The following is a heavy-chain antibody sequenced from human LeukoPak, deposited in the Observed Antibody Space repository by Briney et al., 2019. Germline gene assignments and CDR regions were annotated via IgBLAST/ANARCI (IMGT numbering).Heavy chain of an antibody. CDR3: ARGKTGDS. V-gene: IGHV3-23*01. CDR2: TSGSDGTT. CDR1: GFTFSDYY. J-gene: IGHJ4*02. Sequence: GSLRLSCAASGFTFSDYYMSWIRQAPGKGLEWVSATSGSDGTTYYADSVKGRFTISRDNSKNTLYLQMDSLRAEDTAVYYCARGKTGDSWGQGTLVTVSS. D-gene: IGHD7-27*01.